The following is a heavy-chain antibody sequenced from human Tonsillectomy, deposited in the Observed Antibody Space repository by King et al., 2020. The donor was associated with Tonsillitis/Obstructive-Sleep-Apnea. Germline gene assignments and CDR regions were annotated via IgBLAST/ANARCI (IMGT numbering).Heavy chain of an antibody. CDR2: IGESGDNT. CDR3: AGLASFCRGGVCYGDYFDY. Sequence: VQLVESGGGWVQPGGSLRLSCAASGFTFSNFAMNWVRQAPGKGLEWVSSIGESGDNTDYADFGKGRFTISRDNSKNTLHLEMHSLRAGDTAVYYCAGLASFCRGGVCYGDYFDYWGQGTLVTVSS. V-gene: IGHV3-23*04. CDR1: GFTFSNFA. J-gene: IGHJ4*02. D-gene: IGHD2-8*02.